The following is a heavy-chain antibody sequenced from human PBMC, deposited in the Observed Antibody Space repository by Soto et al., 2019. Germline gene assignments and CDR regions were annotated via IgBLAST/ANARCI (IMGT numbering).Heavy chain of an antibody. CDR2: LDYEEGKR. J-gene: IGHJ4*02. CDR1: GNTLSGLP. CDR3: ASGVTTFDY. D-gene: IGHD4-17*01. V-gene: IGHV1-24*01. Sequence: VASVKVSCKVSGNTLSGLPMHWVLQAPGKGLEWMGSLDYEEGKRNSAHRFQGRVTVTEDTSTDTAYMDLSSLKSEDTAVYYWASGVTTFDYWGQGTLVTVSS.